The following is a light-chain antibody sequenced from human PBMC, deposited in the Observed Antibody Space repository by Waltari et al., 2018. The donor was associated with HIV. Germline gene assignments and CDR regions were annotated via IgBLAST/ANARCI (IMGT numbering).Light chain of an antibody. CDR2: GAS. Sequence: ELVMTQSPATLSVSPGERATLSCRASQSVSSHLACYQQKPGQAPRLLIYGASSRATGIPARFSGSGSGTEFTLTISSLQSEDFAIYYCQQYNNWPPEYTFGQGTKLEI. V-gene: IGKV3-15*01. CDR3: QQYNNWPPEYT. CDR1: QSVSSH. J-gene: IGKJ2*01.